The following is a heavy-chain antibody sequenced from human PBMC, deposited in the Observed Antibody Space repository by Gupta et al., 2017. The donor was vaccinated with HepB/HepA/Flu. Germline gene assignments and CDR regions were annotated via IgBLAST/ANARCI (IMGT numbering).Heavy chain of an antibody. CDR1: GGSFSDYY. V-gene: IGHV4-34*01. CDR2: INHSGST. CDR3: ARVRVTSRSSRYGMDV. D-gene: IGHD3-16*01. J-gene: IGHJ6*01. Sequence: QVQLQEWGAGLVKPSESLSLTCAISGGSFSDYYWSWVRRPPGKGLQWIGEINHSGSTNYNPSLKSRVTLSVDTSKNQFSLKLNSVTAADAAIYYCARVRVTSRSSRYGMDVWGQGTTVTVSS.